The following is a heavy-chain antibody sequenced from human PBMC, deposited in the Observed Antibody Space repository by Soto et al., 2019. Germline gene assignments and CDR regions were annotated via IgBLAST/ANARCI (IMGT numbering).Heavy chain of an antibody. V-gene: IGHV3-53*01. CDR2: SFSSGGT. CDR3: ARDREPDGIWTFDS. CDR1: WFTLDKYT. J-gene: IGHJ4*02. D-gene: IGHD3-9*01. Sequence: GGSLRLSCAAFWFTLDKYTMGWVRQAPGKGLEWVAESFSSGGTQYADSVKGRFTISRDNSRNMVFLQMNGLRVEDTALYYCARDREPDGIWTFDSWGQGALVTVSS.